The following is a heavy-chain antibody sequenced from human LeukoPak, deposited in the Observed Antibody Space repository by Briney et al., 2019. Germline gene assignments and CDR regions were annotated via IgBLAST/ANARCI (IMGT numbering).Heavy chain of an antibody. CDR2: ITASGGNT. J-gene: IGHJ4*02. CDR3: AKGNGYSYGRYYFDY. V-gene: IGHV3-23*01. Sequence: PGGSLRRSCAASGFTFSSYAMGGVRQAPGKGLEWVSAITASGGNTYYADSVKGRFPISRDNSKNTLYLQVNSLRAEDTAVYYCAKGNGYSYGRYYFDYWGQGTLVTVSS. CDR1: GFTFSSYA. D-gene: IGHD5-18*01.